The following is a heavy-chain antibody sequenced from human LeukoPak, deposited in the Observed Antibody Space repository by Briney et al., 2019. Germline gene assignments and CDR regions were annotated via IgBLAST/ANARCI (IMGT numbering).Heavy chain of an antibody. V-gene: IGHV3-15*01. CDR3: VTGIAVAAY. J-gene: IGHJ4*02. CDR2: IKSKSDGGTT. CDR1: GFTFSNAW. D-gene: IGHD6-19*01. Sequence: GGSLRLSCAASGFTFSNAWMSWVRQAPGKGLEWVGRIKSKSDGGTTYYTTPVKGRFTISREDSRNTLFLQMNSLKTEDTAVYYCVTGIAVAAYWGQGTLVTVSS.